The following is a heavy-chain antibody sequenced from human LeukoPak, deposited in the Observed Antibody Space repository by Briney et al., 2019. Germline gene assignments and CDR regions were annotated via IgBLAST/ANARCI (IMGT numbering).Heavy chain of an antibody. CDR1: GYRFTDYW. D-gene: IGHD5-12*01. CDR3: TRHRYSGSETQGFDY. Sequence: GESLKISCKGSGYRFTDYWIAWVRQMPGKGLAWMGIVYPSNSETRYSPSFEGHVTISADKSINTSYLQWSSLKASDTAMYFCTRHRYSGSETQGFDYWGQGTLVTVSS. J-gene: IGHJ4*02. CDR2: VYPSNSET. V-gene: IGHV5-51*01.